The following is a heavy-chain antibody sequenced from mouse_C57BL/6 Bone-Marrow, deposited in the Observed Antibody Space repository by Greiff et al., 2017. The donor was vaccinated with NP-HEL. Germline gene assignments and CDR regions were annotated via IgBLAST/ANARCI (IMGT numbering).Heavy chain of an antibody. D-gene: IGHD2-5*01. Sequence: QVQLQQPGAELVRPGSSVKLSCKASGYTFTSYWMHWVKQRPIQGLEWIGNIDPSDSETHYNQKFKDKATLTVDKSSSTAYMQLSSLTSEDSAVYYCARNDSNYGDWYFDVWGTGTTVTVAS. J-gene: IGHJ1*03. CDR2: IDPSDSET. CDR3: ARNDSNYGDWYFDV. CDR1: GYTFTSYW. V-gene: IGHV1-52*01.